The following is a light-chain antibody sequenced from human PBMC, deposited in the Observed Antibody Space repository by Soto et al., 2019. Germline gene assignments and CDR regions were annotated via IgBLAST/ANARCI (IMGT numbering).Light chain of an antibody. CDR1: QGISSW. V-gene: IGKV1-5*01. CDR2: DAS. CDR3: QQYNSYLWT. Sequence: DIQMTQSPSTLSASVGDRVTLACRASQGISSWLAWYQQKPGKAPKPLIYDASTLESGVPSRFSGSGSGTEFTLTISSLQPDDFATYYCQQYNSYLWTFGQGTKVDIK. J-gene: IGKJ1*01.